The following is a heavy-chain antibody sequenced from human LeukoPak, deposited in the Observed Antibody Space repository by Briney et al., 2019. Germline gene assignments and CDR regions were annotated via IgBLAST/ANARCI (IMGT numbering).Heavy chain of an antibody. Sequence: GRSLRLSCAASGFTFDDYAMHWVRQAPGKGLEWVSGISWNSGSIGYADSVKGRFTISRDNAKNSLYLQMNSLRAEDTALYYCAKDIGGYHNGGPVDYWGQGTLVTVSS. D-gene: IGHD5-12*01. CDR2: ISWNSGSI. V-gene: IGHV3-9*01. CDR3: AKDIGGYHNGGPVDY. CDR1: GFTFDDYA. J-gene: IGHJ4*02.